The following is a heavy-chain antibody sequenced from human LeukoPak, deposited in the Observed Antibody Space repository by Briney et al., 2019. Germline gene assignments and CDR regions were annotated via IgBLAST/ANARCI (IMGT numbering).Heavy chain of an antibody. CDR2: IYPGNSDT. Sequence: GESLKISCKGSGYSFSNYWIGWVRQMSGKGLEWMGIIYPGNSDTRLSPSFQGQVTISAVKSISTAYLQWNSLKASDTAIYYCARLARDLNGHDPFDIWGQGTMVTVSS. CDR3: ARLARDLNGHDPFDI. D-gene: IGHD2-8*01. J-gene: IGHJ3*02. V-gene: IGHV5-51*01. CDR1: GYSFSNYW.